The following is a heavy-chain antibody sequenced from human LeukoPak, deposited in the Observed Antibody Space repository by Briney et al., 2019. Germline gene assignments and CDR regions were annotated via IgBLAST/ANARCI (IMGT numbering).Heavy chain of an antibody. CDR1: GYRFTSYW. D-gene: IGHD3-22*01. J-gene: IGHJ3*02. V-gene: IGHV5-51*01. Sequence: GESLKISCKGSGYRFTSYWIAWVRQMPGKGLEWMGIIYPDDSDTRYSPSFQGQVSISVDKSVSAAYLQWSSLKASDTAIYYCARLRITMIRPDVFDIWGQGTMVTVSS. CDR2: IYPDDSDT. CDR3: ARLRITMIRPDVFDI.